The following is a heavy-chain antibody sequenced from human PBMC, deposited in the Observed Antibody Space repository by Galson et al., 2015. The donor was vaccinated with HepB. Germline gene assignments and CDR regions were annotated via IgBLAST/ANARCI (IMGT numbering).Heavy chain of an antibody. D-gene: IGHD1/OR15-1a*01. Sequence: SLRLSCASSGFTFTNYAMSWVRQAPGKGLECVSSVSGRGDNTYYADSVKGRFTVSRDNPRKTLYLQITSLRADDTAVYFCAKDARPMGTGYYGMDAWGQGTMVTVSS. V-gene: IGHV3-23*01. CDR3: AKDARPMGTGYYGMDA. CDR2: VSGRGDNT. J-gene: IGHJ6*02. CDR1: GFTFTNYA.